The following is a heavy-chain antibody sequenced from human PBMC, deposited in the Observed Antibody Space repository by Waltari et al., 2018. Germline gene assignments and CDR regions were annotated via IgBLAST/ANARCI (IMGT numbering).Heavy chain of an antibody. CDR1: GFTFSDCA. CDR2: IWSDGSNK. V-gene: IGHV3-33*01. J-gene: IGHJ4*02. Sequence: QVQLVESGGGVVQPGRSLRLSCAASGFTFSDCAMPWVRQVPGKGLQWVAVIWSDGSNKYYADSVKGRFTISRDNSKNTLYLQMNSLRAEDTGVYYCACKIIGGTDYWGQGTLVTVSS. CDR3: ACKIIGGTDY. D-gene: IGHD3-10*01.